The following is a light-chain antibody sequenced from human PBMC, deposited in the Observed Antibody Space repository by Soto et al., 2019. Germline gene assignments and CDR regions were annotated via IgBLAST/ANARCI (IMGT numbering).Light chain of an antibody. CDR1: QSVSNNY. Sequence: EIVLTQSPGTLSLSPGERATLSCRASQSVSNNYLAWYQQKPGQAPRLLIYGAFSRATGIPDRFRGGGSGTDFTLTISRLEPEDFAVYYCQQYGSSPLTFGGGTKVDI. V-gene: IGKV3-20*01. CDR2: GAF. J-gene: IGKJ4*01. CDR3: QQYGSSPLT.